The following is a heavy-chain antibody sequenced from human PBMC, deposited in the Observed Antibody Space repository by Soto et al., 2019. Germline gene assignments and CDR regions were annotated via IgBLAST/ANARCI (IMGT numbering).Heavy chain of an antibody. J-gene: IGHJ6*02. Sequence: QVQLQESGPGLVKPSQTLSLTCTVSGGSISSGGYYWYWIRQHPGKGLEWIGYIYYSGTTYYNPYRKSRVTISVDTSKNQFSLKLSSVTAADTAVYYCAASCVACGGFNYYGMDVWGQGTTVTVSS. V-gene: IGHV4-31*03. D-gene: IGHD2-21*01. CDR3: AASCVACGGFNYYGMDV. CDR2: IYYSGTT. CDR1: GGSISSGGYY.